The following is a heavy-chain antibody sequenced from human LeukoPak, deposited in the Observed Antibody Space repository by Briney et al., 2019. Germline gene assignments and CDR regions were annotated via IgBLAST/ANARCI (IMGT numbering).Heavy chain of an antibody. D-gene: IGHD3-22*01. J-gene: IGHJ4*02. V-gene: IGHV3-23*01. CDR1: GCTFRVSA. CDR3: AKGAMHYYDSSGYNYFDY. CDR2: ILGGGGST. Sequence: QPGGSLRLSLPSSGCTFRVSAMSWVRPAPGGGLGGVWTILGGGGSTYYADSEKGRFTISRDNSKNTLYLQMNSLRAEDTAVYYCAKGAMHYYDSSGYNYFDYWGQGTLVTVSS.